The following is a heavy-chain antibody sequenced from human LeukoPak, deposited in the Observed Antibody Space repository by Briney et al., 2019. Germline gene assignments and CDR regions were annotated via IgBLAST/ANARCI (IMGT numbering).Heavy chain of an antibody. CDR1: GFTFGDFA. V-gene: IGHV3-43*02. D-gene: IGHD5-18*01. Sequence: GGSLRLSCAASGFTFGDFAMHWVRQAPGKGLEWVSLISGDGGSTYYADSVKGRFTISRDNSKNSLYLQMNSLRTEDTALYYCAKDTGRGYSYAHSCYWGQGTLVTVSS. CDR3: AKDTGRGYSYAHSCY. CDR2: ISGDGGST. J-gene: IGHJ4*02.